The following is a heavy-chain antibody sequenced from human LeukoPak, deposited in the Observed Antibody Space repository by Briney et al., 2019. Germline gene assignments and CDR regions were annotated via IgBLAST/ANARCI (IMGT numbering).Heavy chain of an antibody. V-gene: IGHV4-59*08. CDR1: GDSISSYY. D-gene: IGHD6-13*01. J-gene: IGHJ5*02. CDR3: ARQISGYSSSWYPRWFDP. Sequence: SATLSLTCTVSGDSISSYYWSWIRQPPGKGLEWVGFIYHTGSTNYNPSLKSRVTISVDTSMNQFSLKLTSVTAADTAVYYCARQISGYSSSWYPRWFDPWGQGTLVTVS. CDR2: IYHTGST.